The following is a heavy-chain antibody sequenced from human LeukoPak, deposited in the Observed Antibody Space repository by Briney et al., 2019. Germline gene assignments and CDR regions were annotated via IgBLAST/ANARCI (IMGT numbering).Heavy chain of an antibody. CDR1: GYTFTGYY. CDR2: INPNSGGT. D-gene: IGHD4-17*01. V-gene: IGHV1-2*02. CDR3: ARDRVMTTVTRKQEFDY. J-gene: IGHJ4*02. Sequence: ASVKVSCKASGYTFTGYYMHWVRQAPGQGLEWMGWINPNSGGTNYAQKFQGRVTMTRDTSISTAYMELSRLRSDDTAVYYCARDRVMTTVTRKQEFDYWGQGTLVTVSS.